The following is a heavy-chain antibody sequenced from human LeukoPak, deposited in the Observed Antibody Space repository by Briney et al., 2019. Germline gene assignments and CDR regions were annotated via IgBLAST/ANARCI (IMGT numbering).Heavy chain of an antibody. CDR3: ARLGGVYYDYVWGSYRPTHFDY. CDR2: IYYSGST. Sequence: PSETLSLTCTVSGVSISSSSYYWGWIRQPPGKGLEWIGSIYYSGSTYYNPSLKSRVTISVDTSKNQFSLKLSSVPAADTAVYYCARLGGVYYDYVWGSYRPTHFDYWGQGTLVTVSS. CDR1: GVSISSSSYY. D-gene: IGHD3-16*02. V-gene: IGHV4-39*01. J-gene: IGHJ4*02.